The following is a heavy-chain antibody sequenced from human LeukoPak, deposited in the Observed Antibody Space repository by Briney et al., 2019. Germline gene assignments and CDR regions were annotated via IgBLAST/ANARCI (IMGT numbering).Heavy chain of an antibody. CDR3: ATSGLESYYFDY. V-gene: IGHV3-21*01. Sequence: GGSLRLSCAASGFTFSSYSMNWVRQAPGKGLEWDSSISSSSSYIYYADSVKGRFTISRDNAKNSLYLQMNSLRAEDTAVYYCATSGLESYYFDYWGQGTLVTVSS. CDR2: ISSSSSYI. J-gene: IGHJ4*02. D-gene: IGHD6-6*01. CDR1: GFTFSSYS.